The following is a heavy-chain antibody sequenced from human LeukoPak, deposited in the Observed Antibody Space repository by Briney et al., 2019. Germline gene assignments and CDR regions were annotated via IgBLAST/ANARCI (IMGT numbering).Heavy chain of an antibody. V-gene: IGHV3-30-3*01. CDR3: ARDSGVAAAGSFDY. CDR1: GFTFSSYA. Sequence: GRSLRLSCAASGFTFSSYAMHWVRQAPGKGLEWVAVISNDGSNKYYADSVKGRFTISRDNSKNTLYLQMNSLRAEDTAVYYCARDSGVAAAGSFDYWGQGTLVTVSS. J-gene: IGHJ4*02. D-gene: IGHD6-13*01. CDR2: ISNDGSNK.